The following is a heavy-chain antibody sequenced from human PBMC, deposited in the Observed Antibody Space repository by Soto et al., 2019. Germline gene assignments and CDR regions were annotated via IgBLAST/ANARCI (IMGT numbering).Heavy chain of an antibody. Sequence: QLQLQESGSGLVKPSQTLSLTCAVSGGSISSGGYSWSWIRQPPGKGLEWIGYIYHSGSTYYNPSLKSRVALSGDRSKNQFSLKLSSVTAADTAVYYCAAGGGLPRYYWGQGTLVTVSS. CDR2: IYHSGST. V-gene: IGHV4-30-2*01. D-gene: IGHD5-12*01. CDR1: GGSISSGGYS. CDR3: AAGGGLPRYY. J-gene: IGHJ4*02.